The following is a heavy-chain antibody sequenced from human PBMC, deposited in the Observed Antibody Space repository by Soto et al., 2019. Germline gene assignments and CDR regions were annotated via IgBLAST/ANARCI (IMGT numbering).Heavy chain of an antibody. Sequence: SETLSLTCTVSGGSISSSSYYWGWIRQPPGKGLEWIGSIYYSGSTYYNPSLKSRVTISVDTSKNQFSLKLSSVTAADTAVYYCARHGDYDILTGYNYYYYYYMDVWGKGTTVTVSS. CDR3: ARHGDYDILTGYNYYYYYYMDV. D-gene: IGHD3-9*01. CDR2: IYYSGST. CDR1: GGSISSSSYY. J-gene: IGHJ6*03. V-gene: IGHV4-39*01.